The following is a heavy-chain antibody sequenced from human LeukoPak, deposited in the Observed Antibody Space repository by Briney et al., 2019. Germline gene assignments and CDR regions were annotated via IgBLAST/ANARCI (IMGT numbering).Heavy chain of an antibody. CDR1: GYTFTGYY. CDR2: INPNSGGT. Sequence: ASVKVSCKASGYTFTGYYMHWVRQAPGQGLEWMGWINPNSGGTNYAQKFQGRVTMTRDTSISTAYMELSRLRSDDTAVYYCARTYSSGWDARFDYWGQGTLVTVSS. CDR3: ARTYSSGWDARFDY. D-gene: IGHD6-19*01. J-gene: IGHJ4*02. V-gene: IGHV1-2*02.